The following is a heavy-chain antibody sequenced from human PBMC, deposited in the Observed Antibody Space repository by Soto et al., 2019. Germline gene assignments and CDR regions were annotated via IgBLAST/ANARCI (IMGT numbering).Heavy chain of an antibody. Sequence: SETLSLTCTVSGGSISSYYWSWIRQPPGKGLEWIGSIYDRGSTYSNPSLKSRLTTSLDTSKNQFSLKLTSVTAAGTAVYYCARHGYTSGRTYFDYWGQGTLVTVSS. CDR2: IYDRGST. V-gene: IGHV4-59*05. J-gene: IGHJ4*02. CDR1: GGSISSYY. D-gene: IGHD6-19*01. CDR3: ARHGYTSGRTYFDY.